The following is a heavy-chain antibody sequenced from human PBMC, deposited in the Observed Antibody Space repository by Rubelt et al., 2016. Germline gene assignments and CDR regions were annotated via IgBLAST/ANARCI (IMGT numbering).Heavy chain of an antibody. Sequence: QVQLQQWGAGLLKPSETLSLTCAVYGGSFSGYYWSWIRQPPGKGLEWIGEINHSGSTNYNPSLKSRVTLSVDTSKNQFSLKLSSVTAAATAVYYCARQSRIPAAMGFDYWGQGTLVTVSS. CDR1: GGSFSGYY. D-gene: IGHD2-2*01. CDR3: ARQSRIPAAMGFDY. V-gene: IGHV4-34*01. J-gene: IGHJ4*02. CDR2: INHSGST.